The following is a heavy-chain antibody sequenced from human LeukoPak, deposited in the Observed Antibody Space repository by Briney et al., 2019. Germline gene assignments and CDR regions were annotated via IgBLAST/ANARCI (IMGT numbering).Heavy chain of an antibody. V-gene: IGHV1-69*05. CDR2: IIPIFGTA. CDR1: GGTFSSYA. CDR3: ARERGTVTTSFDY. Sequence: SVKVSCKASGGTFSSYAISWVRQAPGQGLEWMGRIIPIFGTANYAQKFQGRVTITTDESTSTAYMELSSLRSEDTAVYYCARERGTVTTSFDYWGQGTLVTVSS. D-gene: IGHD4-11*01. J-gene: IGHJ4*02.